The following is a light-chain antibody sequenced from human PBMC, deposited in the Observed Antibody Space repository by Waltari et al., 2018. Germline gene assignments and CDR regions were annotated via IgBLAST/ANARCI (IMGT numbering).Light chain of an antibody. CDR1: QSVLYSSNNKNY. CDR2: WAS. Sequence: DIVMTQSPDSLAVSLGERAPIHCKSSQSVLYSSNNKNYLAWYQQKPRQPPKLLIYWASTRESGVPDRFSGSGSGTDFTLTISSLQAEDVAVYYCQQYYGTPPTFGQGTKVEIK. V-gene: IGKV4-1*01. J-gene: IGKJ1*01. CDR3: QQYYGTPPT.